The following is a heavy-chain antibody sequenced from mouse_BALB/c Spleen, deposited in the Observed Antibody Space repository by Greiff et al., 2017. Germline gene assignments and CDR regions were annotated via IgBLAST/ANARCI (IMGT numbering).Heavy chain of an antibody. J-gene: IGHJ4*01. V-gene: IGHV1S135*01. D-gene: IGHD2-10*02. CDR3: ARWYGNYDRIDYYAMDY. Sequence: EVKLVESGPELVKPGASVKVSCKASGYSFTDYNMYWVKQSHGKSLEWIGYIDPYNGGTSYNQKFKGKATLTVDKSSSTAFMHLNSLTSEDSAVYYCARWYGNYDRIDYYAMDYWGQGTSVTVSS. CDR2: IDPYNGGT. CDR1: GYSFTDYN.